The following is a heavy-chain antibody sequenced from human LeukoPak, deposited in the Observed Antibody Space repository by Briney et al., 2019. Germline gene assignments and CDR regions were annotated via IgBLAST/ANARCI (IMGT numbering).Heavy chain of an antibody. CDR3: ARSRGHNWFDP. V-gene: IGHV1-2*02. Sequence: ASVKVSCKASGYTFSGYHIHWVRQAPGQGLEWMGWINPNSGGTNFAPKFHGRVSMTRDTAISTAYMELTSLRSDDTAVYYYARSRGHNWFDPWGQGTLVTVSS. CDR1: GYTFSGYH. J-gene: IGHJ5*02. D-gene: IGHD3-10*01. CDR2: INPNSGGT.